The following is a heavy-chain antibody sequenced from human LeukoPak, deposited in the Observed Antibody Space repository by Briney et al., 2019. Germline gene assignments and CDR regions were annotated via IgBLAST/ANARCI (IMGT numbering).Heavy chain of an antibody. CDR2: IRYDGSNK. Sequence: GGSLRLSCAASGFTFSSYCMSWVRQTPGKGLEWVAFIRYDGSNKYYADSVKGRFTNSRDNSKNTLYLQMNSLRAEDTAVYYCARDINSSSWSGYFQHWGQGTLVTVSS. D-gene: IGHD6-13*01. V-gene: IGHV3-30*02. CDR1: GFTFSSYC. CDR3: ARDINSSSWSGYFQH. J-gene: IGHJ1*01.